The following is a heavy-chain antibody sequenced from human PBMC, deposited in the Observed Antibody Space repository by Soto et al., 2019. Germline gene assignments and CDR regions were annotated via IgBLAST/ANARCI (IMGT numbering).Heavy chain of an antibody. CDR2: INHSGST. D-gene: IGHD6-13*01. CDR1: GGSFSGYY. V-gene: IGHV4-34*01. Sequence: SETLSLTCAVYGGSFSGYYWSWIRQPPGKGLEWIGEINHSGSTNYNPSLKSRVTISVDTSKNQFSLKLSSVTAADTAVYYCAGETRPIAAALGTPVDYWGQGTLVTVSS. J-gene: IGHJ4*02. CDR3: AGETRPIAAALGTPVDY.